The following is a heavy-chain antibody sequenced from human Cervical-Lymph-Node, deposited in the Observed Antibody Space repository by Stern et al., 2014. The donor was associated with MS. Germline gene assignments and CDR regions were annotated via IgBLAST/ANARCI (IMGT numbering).Heavy chain of an antibody. J-gene: IGHJ4*02. V-gene: IGHV3-30*03. D-gene: IGHD2-8*01. Sequence: QVQLVESGGAVVQPGGSLRLSCAASGFTFSSYGMHWVRQAPGKGLEWVTVISYDGNNKYYAASVQGRFTISRNNSKNPLHLQMNSVTPDDTAIYYCARDYEDTSMLFDHWGQGTLVTVSS. CDR1: GFTFSSYG. CDR2: ISYDGNNK. CDR3: ARDYEDTSMLFDH.